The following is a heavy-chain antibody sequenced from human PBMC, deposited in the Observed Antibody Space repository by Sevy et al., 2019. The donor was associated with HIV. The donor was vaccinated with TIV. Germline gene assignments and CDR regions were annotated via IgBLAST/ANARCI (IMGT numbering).Heavy chain of an antibody. CDR1: EFTFSSYW. D-gene: IGHD2-15*01. CDR3: ARGYGGNAHDAFDI. V-gene: IGHV3-7*04. J-gene: IGHJ3*02. Sequence: GGSLRLSCAGSEFTFSSYWMSWVRQSPGKGLEWVANIKQDGSENYYVDSVKGRFTMPRDNAKNSLYLQMNSLRAEDTAVYYCARGYGGNAHDAFDIWGQGTMVTVSS. CDR2: IKQDGSEN.